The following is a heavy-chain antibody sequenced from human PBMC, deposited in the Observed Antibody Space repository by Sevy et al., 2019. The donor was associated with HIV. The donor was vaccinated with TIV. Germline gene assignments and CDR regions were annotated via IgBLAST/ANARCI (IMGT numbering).Heavy chain of an antibody. Sequence: GGSLRLSCAASGFTFSSYEMNWVRQAPGKGLEWVSYISSSGSTIYYADSVKGRFTISRDNAKNSLYLQMNSLRAEDTAVYYCARNQEYSSSTSCYFRGLAAFDIWGQGTMVTVSS. CDR3: ARNQEYSSSTSCYFRGLAAFDI. V-gene: IGHV3-48*03. CDR2: ISSSGSTI. D-gene: IGHD2-2*01. CDR1: GFTFSSYE. J-gene: IGHJ3*02.